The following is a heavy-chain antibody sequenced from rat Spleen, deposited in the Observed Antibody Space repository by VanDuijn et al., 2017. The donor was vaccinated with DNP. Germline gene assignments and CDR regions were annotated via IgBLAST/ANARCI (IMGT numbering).Heavy chain of an antibody. CDR1: KFTFSNYD. J-gene: IGHJ3*01. Sequence: EVQLVESGGGLVQPGRSLKLSCAASKFTFSNYDMAWVRQTPKMGLEWVATITSDGGSTSYRDTVKGRGSITRDNAKETLFLQWDSLRSEDTATYYCVRLLGYSSYGLAYWGQGTLVTVSS. D-gene: IGHD1-2*01. V-gene: IGHV5-7*01. CDR2: ITSDGGST. CDR3: VRLLGYSSYGLAY.